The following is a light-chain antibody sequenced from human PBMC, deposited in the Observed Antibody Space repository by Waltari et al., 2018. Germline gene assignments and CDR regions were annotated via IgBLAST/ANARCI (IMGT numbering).Light chain of an antibody. CDR3: QQHYSSPYT. V-gene: IGKV4-1*01. Sequence: DIVLTQSPDPLAVSLGESATIKCKSSQTLLYSANSNNYLAWYQQKPGQPPKLLIYGASTRETGVPDRFSGSGSGTDFTLTISSLQAEDVAVYYCQQHYSSPYTFGQGTKLEI. CDR2: GAS. CDR1: QTLLYSANSNNY. J-gene: IGKJ2*01.